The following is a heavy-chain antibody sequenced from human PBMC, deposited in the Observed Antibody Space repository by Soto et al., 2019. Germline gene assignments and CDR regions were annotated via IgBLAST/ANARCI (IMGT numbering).Heavy chain of an antibody. V-gene: IGHV1-2*04. CDR3: VRDYYDGSASYGFEF. CDR2: INPKSGGA. Sequence: QVHLVQSGAEVKKPGASVKVSCKASGYVFTGYYIHWVRQAPGQGLEGMGWINPKSGGANIAQKFQGWVTLTRDPSISTTYMEVNRLTSNDTAVYYCVRDYYDGSASYGFEFWGQGTPVTVAS. J-gene: IGHJ3*01. CDR1: GYVFTGYY. D-gene: IGHD3-22*01.